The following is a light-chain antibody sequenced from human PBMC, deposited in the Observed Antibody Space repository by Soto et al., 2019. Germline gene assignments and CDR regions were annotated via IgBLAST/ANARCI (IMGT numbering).Light chain of an antibody. J-gene: IGKJ1*01. CDR1: QSISSW. CDR2: DAS. CDR3: QQYNSYSWT. Sequence: DIQMTQSPSTLSASVGDRVTITCRASQSISSWLAWYQQKPWKAPKLLIYDASSLESGVPSRFSGSGSGTEFTPTISSLQPDDFATYYCQQYNSYSWTFGQGTKVEIK. V-gene: IGKV1-5*01.